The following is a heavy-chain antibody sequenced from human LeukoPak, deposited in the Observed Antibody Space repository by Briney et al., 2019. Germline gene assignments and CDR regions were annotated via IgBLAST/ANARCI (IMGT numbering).Heavy chain of an antibody. V-gene: IGHV3-11*01. J-gene: IGHJ3*02. CDR1: GSTFSDYY. CDR2: ISSSGSTI. Sequence: GGSLRLSCAASGSTFSDYYMSWIRQAPGKGLEWVSYISSSGSTIYYADSVKGRFTISRDNAKNSLYLQMNSLRAEDTAVYYCARDEMRPHHAFDIWGQGTMVTVSS. CDR3: ARDEMRPHHAFDI.